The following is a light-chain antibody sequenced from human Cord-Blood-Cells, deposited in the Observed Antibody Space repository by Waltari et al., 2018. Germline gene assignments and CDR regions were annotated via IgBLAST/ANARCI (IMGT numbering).Light chain of an antibody. CDR1: SSNIGAGYD. CDR3: QSYDSSLSGSV. Sequence: QSVLTQPPSVSGAPGQRVTISCTGSSSNIGAGYDVHWYQQLPGTAPTLLIYGKSNRPSGVTDRVSGAKSGTSASLAITGLQAEDEADYYCQSYDSSLSGSVFGGGTKLTVL. J-gene: IGLJ3*02. CDR2: GKS. V-gene: IGLV1-40*01.